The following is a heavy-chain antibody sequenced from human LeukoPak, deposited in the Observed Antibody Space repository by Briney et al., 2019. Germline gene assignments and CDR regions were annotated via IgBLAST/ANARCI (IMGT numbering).Heavy chain of an antibody. D-gene: IGHD2-15*01. CDR1: GGSISSYY. J-gene: IGHJ5*02. CDR2: IYTSGST. CDR3: ARHVDRYCSGGSCYSGWFDP. Sequence: SETLSLTCTVSGGSISSYYGSWIRQPPGKGLEWIGYIYTSGSTNYNPSLKSRVTISVDTSKNQFSLKLSSVTAADTAVYYCARHVDRYCSGGSCYSGWFDPWGQGTLVTVSS. V-gene: IGHV4-4*09.